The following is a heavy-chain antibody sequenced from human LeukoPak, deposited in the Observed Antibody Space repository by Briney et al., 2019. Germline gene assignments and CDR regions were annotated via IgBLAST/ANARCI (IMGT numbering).Heavy chain of an antibody. CDR2: IYHSGST. V-gene: IGHV4-38-2*02. CDR1: GYSISSGYY. D-gene: IGHD4-17*01. Sequence: PSETLSLTCAVSGYSISSGYYWAWIRQPPGKGLEWIGSIYHSGSTHYNPSLKSRVTISVDTSKNQFSLKLTSVTAADTAVYYCARDPTTVATFGDYWGQGTLVTVSS. CDR3: ARDPTTVATFGDY. J-gene: IGHJ4*02.